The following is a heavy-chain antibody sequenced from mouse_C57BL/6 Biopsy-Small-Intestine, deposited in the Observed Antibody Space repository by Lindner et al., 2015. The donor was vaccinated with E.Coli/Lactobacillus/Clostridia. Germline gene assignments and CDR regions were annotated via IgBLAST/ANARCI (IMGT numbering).Heavy chain of an antibody. D-gene: IGHD2-5*01. V-gene: IGHV1-81*01. CDR1: GYTFTSYG. Sequence: VQLQESGAELARPGASVKLSCKASGYTFTSYGISWVKQITGQGLEWIGEIYPRSGNTYYNEKFKGKATLTADKSSSTAYMELRSLTSEDSVVYFCARGTLSSSNYYWYFDVWGTGTTVTVSS. CDR3: ARGTLSSSNYYWYFDV. J-gene: IGHJ1*03. CDR2: IYPRSGNT.